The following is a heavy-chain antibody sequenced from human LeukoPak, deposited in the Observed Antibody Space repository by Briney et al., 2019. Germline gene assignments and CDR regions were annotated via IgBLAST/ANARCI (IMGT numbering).Heavy chain of an antibody. Sequence: ASVKVSCKASGYTFTGYYMHWVRQAPGQGLEWMGWINPNNGGTNYAQKFQGRVTMTRDTSISTAYMELSRLRSDDTAVYYCARGRGKCSSTSCYHYYYYMDVWGKGTTVTVSS. CDR3: ARGRGKCSSTSCYHYYYYMDV. D-gene: IGHD2-2*01. V-gene: IGHV1-2*02. CDR1: GYTFTGYY. CDR2: INPNNGGT. J-gene: IGHJ6*03.